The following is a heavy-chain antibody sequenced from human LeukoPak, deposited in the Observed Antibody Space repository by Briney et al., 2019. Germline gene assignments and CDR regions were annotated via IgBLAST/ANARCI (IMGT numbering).Heavy chain of an antibody. CDR3: AKALSVNSPFDY. CDR2: ISWNSGSI. CDR1: GFTFDDYA. Sequence: GGSLRLSCAASGFTFDDYAMHWVRQAPGKGLEWVSGISWNSGSIGYADSVKGRFTISRDNAKNSLYLQMNSLRAEDTALYYCAKALSVNSPFDYWGQGTLVTVSS. D-gene: IGHD1-7*01. J-gene: IGHJ4*02. V-gene: IGHV3-9*01.